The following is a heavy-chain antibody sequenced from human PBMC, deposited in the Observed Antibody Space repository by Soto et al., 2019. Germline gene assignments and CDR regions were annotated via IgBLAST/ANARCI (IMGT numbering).Heavy chain of an antibody. D-gene: IGHD3-16*01. V-gene: IGHV3-23*01. J-gene: IGHJ4*02. CDR3: AKDRRAGGNSAFYFDF. CDR2: ISATGGGT. CDR1: GFTFDSCV. Sequence: GGSLRLSCAASGFTFDSCVMSWVRQAPGKGPEWVSLISATGGGTYYADSVKGRFTISRDNSHNTLYLQVHSLTAEDTAVYYCAKDRRAGGNSAFYFDFWGQGAQVTVSS.